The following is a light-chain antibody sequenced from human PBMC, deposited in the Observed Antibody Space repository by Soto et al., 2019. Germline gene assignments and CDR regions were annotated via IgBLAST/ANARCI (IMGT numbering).Light chain of an antibody. CDR2: GAS. J-gene: IGKJ1*01. CDR1: QSVSSSY. CDR3: QQYGSSGT. Sequence: EIVLMQSPGTLSLSPGARATLSCRASQSVSSSYLAWYQQKPGQAPRLLIYGASSRATGIPDRFSGSGSGTDFTLTISRLEPEDSAVDYCQQYGSSGTFGQGTKVDIK. V-gene: IGKV3-20*01.